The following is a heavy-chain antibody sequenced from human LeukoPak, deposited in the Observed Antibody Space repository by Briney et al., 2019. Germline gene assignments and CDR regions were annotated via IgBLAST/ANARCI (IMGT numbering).Heavy chain of an antibody. CDR2: INHSGGT. Sequence: PSETLSLTCAVYGGSFSGYYWSWIRQPPGKGLEWIGEINHSGGTNYNPSLKSRVTISVDTSKNQFSLKLSSVTAADTAVYYCARNGGDYYDSSGYYFVFDYWGQGTLVTVSS. CDR1: GGSFSGYY. V-gene: IGHV4-34*01. J-gene: IGHJ4*02. CDR3: ARNGGDYYDSSGYYFVFDY. D-gene: IGHD3-22*01.